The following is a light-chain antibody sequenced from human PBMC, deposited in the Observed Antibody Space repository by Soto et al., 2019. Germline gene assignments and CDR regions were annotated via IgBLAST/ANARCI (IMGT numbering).Light chain of an antibody. CDR3: QQYNSYPLT. CDR2: KAS. V-gene: IGKV1-5*03. J-gene: IGKJ4*01. CDR1: QSISNS. Sequence: DIQMTQSPPTRSASVGDRVTMTCRASQSISNSLAWYQQKPGKAPKLLIYKASSLESGVPSRFSGSGSGTEFTLTISSLQPDDFATYYCQQYNSYPLTFGGGTKVDIK.